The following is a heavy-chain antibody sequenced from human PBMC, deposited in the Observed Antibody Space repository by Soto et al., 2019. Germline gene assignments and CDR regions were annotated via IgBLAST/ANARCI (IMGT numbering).Heavy chain of an antibody. CDR2: INHSGST. V-gene: IGHV4-34*01. J-gene: IGHJ6*02. D-gene: IGHD3-22*01. Sequence: SETLSLTCAFYCGSFIGYYWSWIRQPPGKGLEWIGEINHSGSTNYNPSLKSRVTISVDTSKNQFSLKLSSVTAADTAVYYCARDPRGVVVISGVLNYYYYGMDVWGQGTTVTVSS. CDR1: CGSFIGYY. CDR3: ARDPRGVVVISGVLNYYYYGMDV.